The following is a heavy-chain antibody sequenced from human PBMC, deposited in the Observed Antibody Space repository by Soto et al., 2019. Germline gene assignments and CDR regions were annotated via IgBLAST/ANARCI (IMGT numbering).Heavy chain of an antibody. Sequence: SQTLTLICTISWDSVSSSCVAWNWFRQSPSRGLEWLGRAYYRSKWYNDYAESVKSRITINPDTSKNQFSLHLNSVTPEDTAVYYCVRLIGNSWLDFWGQGTLVTVSS. V-gene: IGHV6-1*01. J-gene: IGHJ5*01. CDR2: AYYRSKWYN. D-gene: IGHD1-26*01. CDR1: WDSVSSSCVA. CDR3: VRLIGNSWLDF.